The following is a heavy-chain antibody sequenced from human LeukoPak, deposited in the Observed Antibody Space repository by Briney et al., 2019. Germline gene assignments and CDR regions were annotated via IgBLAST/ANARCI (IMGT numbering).Heavy chain of an antibody. V-gene: IGHV3-30-3*01. D-gene: IGHD3-22*01. CDR2: ISYDGSNK. CDR3: ARAPPYEGSGYSADY. J-gene: IGHJ4*02. CDR1: GFTFSSYA. Sequence: GGSLRLSCAASGFTFSSYAMHWVRQAPGKGLEWVAVISYDGSNKYYADSVKGRFTISRDNSKNTLYLQMNSLRAEDTAVYYCARAPPYEGSGYSADYWGQGTLVTVSS.